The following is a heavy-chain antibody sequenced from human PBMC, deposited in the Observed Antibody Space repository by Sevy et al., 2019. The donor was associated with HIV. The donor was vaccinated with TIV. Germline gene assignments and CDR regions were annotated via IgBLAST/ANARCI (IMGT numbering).Heavy chain of an antibody. CDR1: GGTFSSYA. CDR2: IIPILGIA. V-gene: IGHV1-69*04. D-gene: IGHD3-3*01. J-gene: IGHJ5*02. CDR3: AAGPCAVVIINWFDP. Sequence: ASVKVSCKASGGTFSSYAISWVRQAPGQGLEWMGRIIPILGIANYPQKFQGRVTITADKSTSTAYMELSSLRSEDTAVYYCAAGPCAVVIINWFDPWGQGTLVTVS.